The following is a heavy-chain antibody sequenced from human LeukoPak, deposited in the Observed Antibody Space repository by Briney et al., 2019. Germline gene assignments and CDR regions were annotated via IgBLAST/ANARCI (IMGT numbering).Heavy chain of an antibody. J-gene: IGHJ4*02. D-gene: IGHD3-16*02. CDR2: ISAYNGNT. Sequence: ASVKVSCNASGYTFTSYTITWVRQAPGQGLEWMGWISAYNGNTNYAQKFQDRVTMTTDTSTSTAYMELRSLRSDDTAVYYCARGHDFAWGSYRTSFDYWGQGTLVTVSS. CDR3: ARGHDFAWGSYRTSFDY. V-gene: IGHV1-18*04. CDR1: GYTFTSYT.